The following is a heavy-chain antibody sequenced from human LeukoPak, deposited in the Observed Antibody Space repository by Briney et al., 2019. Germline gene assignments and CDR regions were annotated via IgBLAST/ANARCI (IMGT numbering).Heavy chain of an antibody. V-gene: IGHV3-7*01. Sequence: GGSLRLSCAVSGFTFSSYWMSWVRQAPGKGLEWVANIKQDGSEKYYVDSVKGRFTISRDNAKNTLYLQMNSLRVEDTAVYYCASHQRYRHDYWGQGTLVTVSS. CDR2: IKQDGSEK. CDR1: GFTFSSYW. CDR3: ASHQRYRHDY. J-gene: IGHJ4*02. D-gene: IGHD2-15*01.